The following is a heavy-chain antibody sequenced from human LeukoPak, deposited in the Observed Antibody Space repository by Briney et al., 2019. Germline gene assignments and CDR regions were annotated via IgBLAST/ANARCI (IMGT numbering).Heavy chain of an antibody. D-gene: IGHD2-8*02. CDR1: GGSISSGSYY. CDR3: ARGPLWYYFDY. J-gene: IGHJ4*02. Sequence: PSETLSLTCTVSGGSISSGSYYWRWIRQPAGKGLEWIGRIYTSGSTNYNPSLKCRVTISVDTSKNQFSLKLSSVTAADTAVYYCARGPLWYYFDYWGQGTLVTVSS. V-gene: IGHV4-61*02. CDR2: IYTSGST.